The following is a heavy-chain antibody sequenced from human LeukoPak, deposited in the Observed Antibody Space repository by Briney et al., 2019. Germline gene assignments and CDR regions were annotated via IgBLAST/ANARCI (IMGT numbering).Heavy chain of an antibody. V-gene: IGHV1-2*02. D-gene: IGHD2-15*01. CDR2: INPNSGGT. CDR3: ARGVVAATFYYYTDV. J-gene: IGHJ6*03. Sequence: GASVKVSYKPSGYTFTGYYIQWVRQAPRQGLEWMGWINPNSGGTNYAQKFQGRVTMTRDTSISTAYMELSSLTSDDTAVYYCARGVVAATFYYYTDVWGKGTTVTVSS. CDR1: GYTFTGYY.